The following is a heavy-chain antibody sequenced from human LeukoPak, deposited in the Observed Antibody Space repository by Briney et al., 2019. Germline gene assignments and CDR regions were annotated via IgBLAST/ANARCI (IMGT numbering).Heavy chain of an antibody. J-gene: IGHJ4*02. CDR1: GFTVSSTY. D-gene: IGHD2-15*01. CDR2: IYNGGNK. Sequence: PGGSLRLSCAASGFTVSSTYMSWVRQAPGKGLEWVSVIYNGGNKYYIDSVKGRFTISRDTSKNTLYLQMNSLRAEDTAVYYCASRHCSGGGCYFAGADPFDYWGQGTLVTVSS. CDR3: ASRHCSGGGCYFAGADPFDY. V-gene: IGHV3-53*01.